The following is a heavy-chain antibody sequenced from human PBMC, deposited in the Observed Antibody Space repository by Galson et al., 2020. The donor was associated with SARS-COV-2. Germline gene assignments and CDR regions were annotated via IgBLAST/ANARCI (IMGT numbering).Heavy chain of an antibody. J-gene: IGHJ4*02. CDR2: FDPEDGET. CDR1: GYTLTELS. Sequence: ASVKVSCKVSGYTLTELSMHWVRQAPGKGLEWMGGFDPEDGETIYAQKFQGRVTMTEDTSTDTAYMELSSLRSEDTAVYYCATFYVAPTVQLRWYYFDYWGQGTLVTVSS. V-gene: IGHV1-24*01. CDR3: ATFYVAPTVQLRWYYFDY. D-gene: IGHD4-17*01.